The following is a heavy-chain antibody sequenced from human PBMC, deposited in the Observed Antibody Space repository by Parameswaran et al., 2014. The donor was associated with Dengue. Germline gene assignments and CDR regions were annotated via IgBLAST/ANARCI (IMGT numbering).Heavy chain of an antibody. CDR2: ISSSGNTV. Sequence: GGSLRLSCAASGFTFSDYYMSWIRQAPGKGLEWASYISSSGNTVYFADSVKGRFTISRDNAKNSLYLQMNSLRAEDTAVYYCAREAISGGYPLDYWGQGTLVTVSS. V-gene: IGHV3-11*01. D-gene: IGHD3-22*01. CDR1: GFTFSDYY. J-gene: IGHJ4*02. CDR3: AREAISGGYPLDY.